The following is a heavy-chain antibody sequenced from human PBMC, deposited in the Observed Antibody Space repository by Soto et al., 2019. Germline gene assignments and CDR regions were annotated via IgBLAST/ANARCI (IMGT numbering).Heavy chain of an antibody. CDR1: GGSISSYY. CDR3: ARDDSSSWGWFDP. D-gene: IGHD6-13*01. Sequence: SETLSLTCTASGGSISSYYWSWIRQPPGKGLEWIGYIYYSGSTNYNPSLKSRVTISVDTSKNQFSLKLSSVTAADTAVYYCARDDSSSWGWFDPWGQGTLVTVS. J-gene: IGHJ5*02. CDR2: IYYSGST. V-gene: IGHV4-59*01.